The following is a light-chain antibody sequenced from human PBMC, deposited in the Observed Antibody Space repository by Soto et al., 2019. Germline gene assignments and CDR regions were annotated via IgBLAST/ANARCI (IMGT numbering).Light chain of an antibody. CDR1: QGISSY. V-gene: IGKV1-9*01. CDR3: QQLNGYPPS. CDR2: AAS. J-gene: IGKJ4*01. Sequence: IQLTQSPSSLSASVGDRVTITCRASQGISSYLAWYQQKPGKAPKLLIYAASTLQSGVRSRFSGSGSGTDFTLTISSLQPEDFATYYCQQLNGYPPSFGGGTKVEIK.